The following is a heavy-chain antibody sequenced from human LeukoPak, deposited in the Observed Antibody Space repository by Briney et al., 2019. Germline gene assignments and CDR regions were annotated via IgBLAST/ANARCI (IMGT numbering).Heavy chain of an antibody. D-gene: IGHD3-10*01. CDR1: GGSFSGYY. CDR2: INHSGST. J-gene: IGHJ6*03. V-gene: IGHV4-34*01. CDR3: AREPNYGSGIFYYYYYMDV. Sequence: PSETLSLTCAVYGGSFSGYYWSWIRQPPGKGLEWIGEINHSGSTNYNPSLKSRVTISVDTSKNQLSLKLSSVTAADTAVYYCAREPNYGSGIFYYYYYMDVWGKGTTVTVSS.